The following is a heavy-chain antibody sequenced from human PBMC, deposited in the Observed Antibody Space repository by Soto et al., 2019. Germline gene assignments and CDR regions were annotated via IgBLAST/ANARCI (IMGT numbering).Heavy chain of an antibody. V-gene: IGHV1-24*01. J-gene: IGHJ3*02. Sequence: ASVKVSCKASGGTFSSYAISWVRQAPGQGLEWMGGFDPEDGETIYAQKFQGRVTMTEDTSTDTAYMELSSLRSEDTAVYYCATGIVVVVAANNDAFDIWGQGTMVTVSS. CDR1: GGTFSSYA. CDR2: FDPEDGET. D-gene: IGHD2-15*01. CDR3: ATGIVVVVAANNDAFDI.